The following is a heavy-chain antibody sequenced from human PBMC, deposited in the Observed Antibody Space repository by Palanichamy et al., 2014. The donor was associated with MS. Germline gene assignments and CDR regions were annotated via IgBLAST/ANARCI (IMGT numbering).Heavy chain of an antibody. Sequence: EAQLVESGGGVLQPGGSLRLSCAASGFTFSSYWMHWVRQASGKGLVWVSRIDSDGNNIQYAGSVKGRFTISRDNAKNTLYLQMNSLRVEDMAVYYCARVLAGGCMDVWGQGTTVTISS. CDR3: ARVLAGGCMDV. V-gene: IGHV3-74*03. CDR2: IDSDGNNI. D-gene: IGHD6-13*01. J-gene: IGHJ6*02. CDR1: GFTFSSYW.